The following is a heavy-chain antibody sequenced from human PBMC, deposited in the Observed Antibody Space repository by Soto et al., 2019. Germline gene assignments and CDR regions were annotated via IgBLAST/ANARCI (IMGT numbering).Heavy chain of an antibody. D-gene: IGHD3-16*01. CDR3: ARFYVDYVWGQGAAGAFDI. V-gene: IGHV1-24*01. Sequence: GASVKVSCKVSGYTLTELSMHWVRQAPGKGLEWMGGFDPEDGETIYAQKFQGRVTMTEDTSTSTAHMELSSLRSEDTAVYYCARFYVDYVWGQGAAGAFDIWGQGTMVTL. CDR1: GYTLTELS. CDR2: FDPEDGET. J-gene: IGHJ3*02.